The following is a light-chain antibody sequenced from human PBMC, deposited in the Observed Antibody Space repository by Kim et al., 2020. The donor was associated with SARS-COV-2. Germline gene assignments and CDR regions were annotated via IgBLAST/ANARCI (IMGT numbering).Light chain of an antibody. CDR1: QCIGND. Sequence: DDKVTITCQASQCIGNDLDWYQQKPGEAPKLLIYWASSLQPGVPSRFRGSGSDTDFTLTITSLQPEDFATYYCLQQYNYPYTFGQGTKVDIK. CDR2: WAS. J-gene: IGKJ2*01. V-gene: IGKV1-6*01. CDR3: LQQYNYPYT.